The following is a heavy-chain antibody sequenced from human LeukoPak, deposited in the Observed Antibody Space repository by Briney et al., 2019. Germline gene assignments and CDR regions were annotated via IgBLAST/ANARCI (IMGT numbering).Heavy chain of an antibody. CDR1: GGSISSSSYY. J-gene: IGHJ4*02. CDR3: ARQQVIAVLDY. D-gene: IGHD6-19*01. V-gene: IGHV4-39*01. Sequence: SETLSLTCTVSGGSISSSSYYWGWIRQPPGKGLEWIGSIYYSGSTYYNPSLKSRVTISVDTSKNQFSLKLSSVTAADTAMYYCARQQVIAVLDYWGQGTLVTVSS. CDR2: IYYSGST.